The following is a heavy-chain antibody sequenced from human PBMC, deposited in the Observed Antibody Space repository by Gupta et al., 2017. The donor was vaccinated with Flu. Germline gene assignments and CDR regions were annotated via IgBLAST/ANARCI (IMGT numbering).Heavy chain of an antibody. V-gene: IGHV1-69*01. CDR1: GVTFSSYA. D-gene: IGHD2-15*01. CDR3: ARKGGGHCSGGTCYSFDY. J-gene: IGHJ4*02. CDR2: IIPVFGPT. Sequence: QVQLVQSGAEVKKPGSSVKVSCKASGVTFSSYAINWVRQAPGQGLEWMVGIIPVFGPTNYAQKFQGRVTITADESTSTAYMELSSLRSEDTAVYYCARKGGGHCSGGTCYSFDYWGQGTLVTVSS.